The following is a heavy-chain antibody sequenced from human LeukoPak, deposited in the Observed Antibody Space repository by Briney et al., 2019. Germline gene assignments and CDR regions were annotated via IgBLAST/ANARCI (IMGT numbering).Heavy chain of an antibody. D-gene: IGHD2-2*01. J-gene: IGHJ5*02. CDR1: GFTLSDYY. CDR3: ARGPSCSSMSCPYWFDP. Sequence: PGGSLRLSCGVAGFTLSDYYISWIRQAPGKGLEWVSDISSRDGTIHFADSVKGRFTMSWGNAENSLHLQMNSLRTDDTAVYYCARGPSCSSMSCPYWFDPWGQGTLVTVSS. V-gene: IGHV3-11*01. CDR2: ISSRDGTI.